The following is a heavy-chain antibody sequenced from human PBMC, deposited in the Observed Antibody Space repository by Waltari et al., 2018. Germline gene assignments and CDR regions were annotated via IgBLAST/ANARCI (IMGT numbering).Heavy chain of an antibody. D-gene: IGHD5-18*01. Sequence: QVQLVQSGAEVQKPGSSVKVSCKASGGTFSSYATSWFRTAPGQGLEWMGGIIPIFGTANYAQKFQGRVTITTDESTSTAYMELSSLRSEDTAVYYCARAAGYSYGNWFDPWGQGTLVTVSS. V-gene: IGHV1-69*05. CDR3: ARAAGYSYGNWFDP. CDR1: GGTFSSYA. CDR2: IIPIFGTA. J-gene: IGHJ5*02.